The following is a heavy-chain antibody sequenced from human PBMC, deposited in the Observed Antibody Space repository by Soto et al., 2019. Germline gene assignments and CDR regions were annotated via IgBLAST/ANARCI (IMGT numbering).Heavy chain of an antibody. CDR1: GGTFSIYP. CDR3: ATERFAAGPFAY. D-gene: IGHD6-25*01. Sequence: QVQLVQSGASVKKPGSSVKGSCKASGGTFSIYPISWVRQAPGQGLEWMGGIIPILGTAHYALDFRGRVTITADISTTAAYMELISLRSEDTAVDYCATERFAAGPFAYWGQGTLVTVSS. CDR2: IIPILGTA. V-gene: IGHV1-69*06. J-gene: IGHJ4*02.